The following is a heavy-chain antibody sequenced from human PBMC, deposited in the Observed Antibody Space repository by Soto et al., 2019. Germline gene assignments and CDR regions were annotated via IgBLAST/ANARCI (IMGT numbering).Heavy chain of an antibody. CDR1: VSSISSTNW. V-gene: IGHV4-4*02. Sequence: QVQLQESGPGLVKPSGTLSLTCAVSVSSISSTNWWSWVRQPPGKGLEWIGEIYHDGSTNYNPSLKSRVTLSVDKSKSQFSLNLNSVTAADTAVYYCARVPRTLVRGVIPVDYWGKGTLVTVYS. D-gene: IGHD3-10*01. CDR3: ARVPRTLVRGVIPVDY. J-gene: IGHJ4*02. CDR2: IYHDGST.